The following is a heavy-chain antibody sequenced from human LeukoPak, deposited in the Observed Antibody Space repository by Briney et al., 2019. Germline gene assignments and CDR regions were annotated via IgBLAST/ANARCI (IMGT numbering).Heavy chain of an antibody. CDR2: IRYDGSNK. J-gene: IGHJ4*02. Sequence: GGSLRLSCAASGFTFSSYGMHWVRQAPGKGLEWVAFIRYDGSNKYYADSVKGRFTISRDNFKNTLSLQMNSLRAEDTAVYYCARSGYCTGGSCGYFDYWGQGTLVTVSS. V-gene: IGHV3-30*02. D-gene: IGHD2-15*01. CDR1: GFTFSSYG. CDR3: ARSGYCTGGSCGYFDY.